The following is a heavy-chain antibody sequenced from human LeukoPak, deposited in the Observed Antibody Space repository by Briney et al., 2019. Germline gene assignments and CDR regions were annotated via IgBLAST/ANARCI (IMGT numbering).Heavy chain of an antibody. CDR1: GFTFSSYA. CDR3: ARLRGSNFDY. CDR2: ISGSGGST. D-gene: IGHD2-15*01. Sequence: SGGSLRLSCAASGFTFSSYAMSWVRQAPGKGLEWVSAISGSGGSTYYADSVKGRFTISRDNSKNTLYLQMNSLRAEDTAVYYCARLRGSNFDYWGQGTLVTVSS. V-gene: IGHV3-23*01. J-gene: IGHJ4*02.